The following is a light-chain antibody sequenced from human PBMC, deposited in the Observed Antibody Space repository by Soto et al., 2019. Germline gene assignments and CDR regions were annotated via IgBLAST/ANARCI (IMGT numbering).Light chain of an antibody. J-gene: IGKJ2*01. CDR3: QQPSSWPHT. CDR1: QGISSW. CDR2: AAS. V-gene: IGKV1-12*01. Sequence: DIEMTQSPSSVSSSVGERVTITCRASQGISSWLACYQQKPGKAPKLLIYAASSLQSGVPSRFSGSGSGTDFTLNISSMQPEDCATEYCQQPSSWPHTFGQGTKLEIK.